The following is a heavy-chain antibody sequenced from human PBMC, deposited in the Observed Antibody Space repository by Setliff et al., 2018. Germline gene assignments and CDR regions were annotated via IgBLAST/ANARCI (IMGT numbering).Heavy chain of an antibody. Sequence: SVKVSCKASGATFSSYAISWVRQAPGQGLEWMGGTIPSFGSTNYAQKFQDRVTIITDESTSTAYMELSSLRTEDTAVYYCAREGVDTRSSTDYRYYMDVWGKGTTVTVSS. V-gene: IGHV1-69*05. D-gene: IGHD5-18*01. CDR3: AREGVDTRSSTDYRYYMDV. CDR1: GATFSSYA. J-gene: IGHJ6*03. CDR2: TIPSFGST.